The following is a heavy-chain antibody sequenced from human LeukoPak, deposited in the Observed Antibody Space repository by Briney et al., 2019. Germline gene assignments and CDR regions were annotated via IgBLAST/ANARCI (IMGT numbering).Heavy chain of an antibody. CDR3: ARDLFRAAGSYYYGMDV. J-gene: IGHJ6*02. V-gene: IGHV1-46*01. CDR1: GYTFTTYY. D-gene: IGHD2-21*01. Sequence: ASVKVSFKASGYTFTTYYMHWVRQAPGQGLEWMGIINPSGGTTSYAQKFQGRVTLTRDTSTSTVYMEMRSLRSEDTAVYYCARDLFRAAGSYYYGMDVWGQGTTVTVSS. CDR2: INPSGGTT.